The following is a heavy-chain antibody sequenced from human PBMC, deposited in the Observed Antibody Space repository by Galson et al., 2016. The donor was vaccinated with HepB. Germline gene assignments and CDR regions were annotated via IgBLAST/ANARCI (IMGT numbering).Heavy chain of an antibody. D-gene: IGHD3-16*01. J-gene: IGHJ3*01. CDR1: GGSFSNYA. V-gene: IGHV1-69*13. Sequence: SVKVSCKASGGSFSNYAFSWVRQAPGQSLEWMGGITPLYGKANFAQKFKDRLTISADESTNTLYMELSSLTSEDMAVYYCARDWEAGEAFDLWGPGTIVTVSS. CDR3: ARDWEAGEAFDL. CDR2: ITPLYGKA.